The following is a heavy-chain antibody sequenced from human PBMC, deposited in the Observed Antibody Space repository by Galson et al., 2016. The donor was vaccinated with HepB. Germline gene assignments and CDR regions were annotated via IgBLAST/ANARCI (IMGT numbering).Heavy chain of an antibody. Sequence: PALVKPTQTLTLTCTFSGFSLSTTGVGVGWIRQPPGKALEWLALTYWDDDTRYSPSLKSRLTITKDTSKNQVVLTMTTVDPVDTAAYYCAHLAAAGGIYFDYWGQGPLVTVSS. J-gene: IGHJ4*02. CDR1: GFSLSTTGVG. V-gene: IGHV2-5*02. D-gene: IGHD6-13*01. CDR3: AHLAAAGGIYFDY. CDR2: TYWDDDT.